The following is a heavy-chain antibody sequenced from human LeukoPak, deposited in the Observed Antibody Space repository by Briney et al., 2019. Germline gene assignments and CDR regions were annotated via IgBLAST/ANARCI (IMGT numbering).Heavy chain of an antibody. V-gene: IGHV4-4*07. J-gene: IGHJ4*02. CDR3: ARGPTYSSGAYFDY. Sequence: PSETLSPTCTVSGGSISNHYWSWIRQPAGKGLEWIGRIYNSGSTNYNPSLKSRVTMSVDTSKNQFSLNLNSVIAADTALYYCARGPTYSSGAYFDYWGQGILVTVSS. D-gene: IGHD6-19*01. CDR2: IYNSGST. CDR1: GGSISNHY.